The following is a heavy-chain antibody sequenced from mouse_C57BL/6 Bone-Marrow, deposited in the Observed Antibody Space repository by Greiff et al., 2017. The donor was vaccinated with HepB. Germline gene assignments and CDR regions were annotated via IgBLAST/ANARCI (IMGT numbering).Heavy chain of an antibody. V-gene: IGHV2-5*01. CDR2: IWRGGST. J-gene: IGHJ3*01. CDR1: GFSLTSYG. Sequence: VMLVESGPGLVQPSQSLSITCTVSGFSLTSYGVHWVRQSPGKGLEWLGVIWRGGSTDYNAAFMSRLSITKDNSKSQVFFKMNSLQADDTAIYYCAKNYYGSSFAWFAYWGQGTLVTVSA. CDR3: AKNYYGSSFAWFAY. D-gene: IGHD1-1*01.